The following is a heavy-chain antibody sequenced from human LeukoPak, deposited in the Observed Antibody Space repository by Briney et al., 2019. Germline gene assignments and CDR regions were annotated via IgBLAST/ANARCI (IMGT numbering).Heavy chain of an antibody. CDR1: GYSFTDYY. CDR3: ARGREIHGGSDTKLDEY. Sequence: VASVKVSCKASGYSFTDYYMHWVRQAPGQGLEWMGWISPRSGDTSYAQKFQGRVTMTRDTSINTVDMDLSGLTSDDTAVFYCARGREIHGGSDTKLDEYWGQGTLVTVSS. V-gene: IGHV1-2*02. D-gene: IGHD3-10*01. J-gene: IGHJ4*02. CDR2: ISPRSGDT.